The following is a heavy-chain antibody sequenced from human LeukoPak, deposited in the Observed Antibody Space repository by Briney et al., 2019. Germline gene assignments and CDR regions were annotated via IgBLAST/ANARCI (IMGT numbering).Heavy chain of an antibody. CDR1: GFDFSSNW. D-gene: IGHD3-3*01. CDR3: AKDHYWSIDY. Sequence: GGSLRLSCAASGFDFSSNWMHRVRHAPGQGLVWVSRIKGDGISTNYADSVKGRFTISRDIAKNTLYLQMNSLRAEDTGVYYCAKDHYWSIDYWGRGTLVTVSS. V-gene: IGHV3-74*01. J-gene: IGHJ4*02. CDR2: IKGDGIST.